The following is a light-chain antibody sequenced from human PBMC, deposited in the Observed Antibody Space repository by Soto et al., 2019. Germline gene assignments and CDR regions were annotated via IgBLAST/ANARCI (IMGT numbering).Light chain of an antibody. CDR2: TAS. Sequence: DIQMTQYPSSVSASVGDRVTITCRASQDISTWLAWFQQKPGEAPRLLIYTASSLHSGVPSRFSGSGSGTDFTLTISSLQPEDFATYYCQQGNSFPLTFGGGTKVEIK. CDR3: QQGNSFPLT. V-gene: IGKV1-12*01. CDR1: QDISTW. J-gene: IGKJ4*01.